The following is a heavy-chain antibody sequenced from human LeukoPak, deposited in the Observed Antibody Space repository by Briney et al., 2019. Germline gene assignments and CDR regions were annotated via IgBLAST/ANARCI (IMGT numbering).Heavy chain of an antibody. CDR2: TSGSDRSK. Sequence: GGSLRLSCAGSGFTFSSYAMSWVRQAQGKGLEWVSATSGSDRSKYYVDSVKGRFTISRDNSKNTLYLQMNSLRAEDTAVYYCAKVRGYYYDSSGYSKTSYFDYGGQGTLVTVSS. CDR1: GFTFSSYA. J-gene: IGHJ4*02. V-gene: IGHV3-23*01. CDR3: AKVRGYYYDSSGYSKTSYFDY. D-gene: IGHD3-22*01.